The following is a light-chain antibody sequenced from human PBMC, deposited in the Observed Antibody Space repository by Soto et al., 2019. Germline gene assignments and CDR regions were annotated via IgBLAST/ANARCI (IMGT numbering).Light chain of an antibody. V-gene: IGLV2-23*02. CDR3: CSYAGSSIWV. CDR2: GVT. CDR1: RSDIGSYNN. J-gene: IGLJ3*02. Sequence: SALTQPASVSGSPGQSITISCSGSRSDIGSYNNVAWYQQHPGKAPRVMIFGVTKRPSGISDRFFGSKSGSTASLTISGLQAEDEADYFCCSYAGSSIWVFGGGTKLTVL.